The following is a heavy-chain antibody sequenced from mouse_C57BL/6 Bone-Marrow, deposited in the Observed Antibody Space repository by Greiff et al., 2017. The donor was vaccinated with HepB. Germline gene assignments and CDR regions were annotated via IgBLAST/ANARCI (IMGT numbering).Heavy chain of an antibody. CDR3: ARDYYGSSWFAY. CDR2: IDPSDSYT. CDR1: GYTFTSYW. J-gene: IGHJ3*01. V-gene: IGHV1-59*01. D-gene: IGHD1-1*01. Sequence: QVQLQQPGAELVRPGTSVKLSCKASGYTFTSYWMHWVKQRPGQGLEWIGVIDPSDSYTNYNQKFKGKATLTVDTSSSTAYMQLSSLTSEDSAVYYCARDYYGSSWFAYWGQGTLVTVSA.